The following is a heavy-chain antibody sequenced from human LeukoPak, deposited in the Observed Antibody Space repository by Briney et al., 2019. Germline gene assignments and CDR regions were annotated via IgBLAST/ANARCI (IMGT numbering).Heavy chain of an antibody. V-gene: IGHV1-2*06. D-gene: IGHD3-22*01. CDR1: GYTFTGYY. J-gene: IGHJ4*02. Sequence: ASVKVSCKASGYTFTGYYMHWVRQAPGQGLEWMGRINPNSGGTNYAQKFQGRATMTRDTSISTAYMELSRLRSDDTAVYYCARAPRYDSSGYLLDYWGQGTLVTVSS. CDR2: INPNSGGT. CDR3: ARAPRYDSSGYLLDY.